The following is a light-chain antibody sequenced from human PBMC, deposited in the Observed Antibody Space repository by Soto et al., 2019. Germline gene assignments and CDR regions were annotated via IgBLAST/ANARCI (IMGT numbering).Light chain of an antibody. CDR1: QSISSY. CDR2: AAS. Sequence: DIQMTQSPSSLSASVGDIVTITCRASQSISSYLNWYQQKPGKAPKLLIYAASSLQSGVPSRFSGSGSGTDFTLTISSLQPEDFATYYCQQSYSTPRVTFGPGTKVDIK. V-gene: IGKV1-39*01. CDR3: QQSYSTPRVT. J-gene: IGKJ3*01.